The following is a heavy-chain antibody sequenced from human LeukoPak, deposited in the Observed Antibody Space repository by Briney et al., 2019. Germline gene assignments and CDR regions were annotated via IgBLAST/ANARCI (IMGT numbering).Heavy chain of an antibody. D-gene: IGHD6-19*01. CDR3: AKSGYSSGWYDNNYFDY. J-gene: IGHJ4*02. CDR1: GFTFSNSA. CDR2: LSGSGITT. Sequence: GGSLRLSCAASGFTFSNSAMSWVRQAPGKGLEWVSTLSGSGITTYYADSVKGRFTISRDNSKNTLYLQMNSLRAEDTALYYCAKSGYSSGWYDNNYFDYWGQGTLVTVSS. V-gene: IGHV3-23*01.